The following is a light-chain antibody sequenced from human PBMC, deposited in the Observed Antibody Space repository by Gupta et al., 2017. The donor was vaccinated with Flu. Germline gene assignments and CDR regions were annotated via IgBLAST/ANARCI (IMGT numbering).Light chain of an antibody. CDR2: DAY. J-gene: IGKJ2*03. CDR1: QSVSSSY. CDR3: QHEGESPYR. V-gene: IGKV3D-20*01. Sequence: EIVLTQSPATLSLSPGERATLSCGASQSVSSSYLAWYQQKPGRAPRLLIYDAYRRATCIRYRFRGSGYGKDLTLTISRLEPDDFEVYYCQHEGESPYRFGQVTNLAIK.